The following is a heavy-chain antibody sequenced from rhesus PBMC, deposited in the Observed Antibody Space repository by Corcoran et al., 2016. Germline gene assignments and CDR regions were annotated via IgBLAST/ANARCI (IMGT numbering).Heavy chain of an antibody. Sequence: QVQLQESGPGLVKPSETLPLTCAVSGASISSNYWSWIRQAPGKGLEWIGRINGSGGSPNYNPSLKSRVTISIDTSKNQFSLKLSSVTAADTAVYYCARELWWADYVGDAFDFWGQGLRVTVSS. D-gene: IGHD3-34*01. J-gene: IGHJ3*01. CDR1: GASISSNY. V-gene: IGHV4S2*01. CDR2: INGSGGSP. CDR3: ARELWWADYVGDAFDF.